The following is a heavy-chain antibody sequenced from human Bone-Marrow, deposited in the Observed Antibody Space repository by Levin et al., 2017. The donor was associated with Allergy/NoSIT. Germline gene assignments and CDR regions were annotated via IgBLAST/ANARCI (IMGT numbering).Heavy chain of an antibody. CDR3: ARAGITIFGVADWFDP. Sequence: GSLRLSCAASGFTFSSYEMNWVRQAPGKGLEWVSYISSSGSTIYYADSVKGRFTISRDNAKNSLYLQMNSLRAEDTAVYYCARAGITIFGVADWFDPWGQGTLVTVSS. CDR1: GFTFSSYE. D-gene: IGHD3-3*01. CDR2: ISSSGSTI. V-gene: IGHV3-48*03. J-gene: IGHJ5*02.